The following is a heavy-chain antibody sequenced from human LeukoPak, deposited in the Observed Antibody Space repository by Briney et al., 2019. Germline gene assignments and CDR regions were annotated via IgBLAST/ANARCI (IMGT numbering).Heavy chain of an antibody. CDR2: IKQDGGEK. Sequence: GGSLRLSCAASGFTLSSSWMTWVRQAPGEGLEWVANIKQDGGEKYYVDSVKGRFTISRDNAKNSLYLQMNSLRAEDTAVYYCARDLYNSASKWGQGTLVTVSS. J-gene: IGHJ4*02. CDR1: GFTLSSSW. D-gene: IGHD6-25*01. V-gene: IGHV3-7*03. CDR3: ARDLYNSASK.